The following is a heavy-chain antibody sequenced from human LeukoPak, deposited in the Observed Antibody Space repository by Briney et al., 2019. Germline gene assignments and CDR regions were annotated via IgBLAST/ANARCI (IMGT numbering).Heavy chain of an antibody. CDR1: GLTFTNYW. V-gene: IGHV3-7*01. J-gene: IGHJ3*02. CDR2: IKWDEIKT. CDR3: TNGITATGALNI. Sequence: PGGSLRLSCAASGLTFTNYWIHWVRQAPGKGLEWVADIKWDEIKTYYADSVKGRFSISRDNARSSVYLQMNSLRAEDTAVYYCTNGITATGALNIWGQGTMVTVSS. D-gene: IGHD1-7*01.